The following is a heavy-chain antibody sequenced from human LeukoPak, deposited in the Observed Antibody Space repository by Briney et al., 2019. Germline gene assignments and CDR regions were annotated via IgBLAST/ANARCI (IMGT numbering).Heavy chain of an antibody. CDR2: IIPIFGTA. J-gene: IGHJ3*02. V-gene: IGHV1-69*13. CDR1: GGTFSSYA. D-gene: IGHD5-18*01. CDR3: ASLYSYGSRAFDI. Sequence: ASVKVSCKVSGGTFSSYAISWVRQAPGQGLEWMGGIIPIFGTANYAQKFQGRVTITADESTSTAYMELSSLRSEDTAVYYCASLYSYGSRAFDIWGQGTMVTVSS.